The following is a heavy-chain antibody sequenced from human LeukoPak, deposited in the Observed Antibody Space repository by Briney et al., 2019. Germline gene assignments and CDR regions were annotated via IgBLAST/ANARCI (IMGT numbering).Heavy chain of an antibody. CDR2: IYHSGST. CDR1: GGSISSGGYS. V-gene: IGHV4-30-2*01. Sequence: SQTLSLTFAVSGGSISSGGYSWSWIRQPPGKGLEWIGYIYHSGSTSYNPSLKSRVTVSVDRSTNQFSLKLSSVTAADTAVYYCARACGGTCYFDYWGQGTLVTVSS. D-gene: IGHD2-15*01. J-gene: IGHJ4*02. CDR3: ARACGGTCYFDY.